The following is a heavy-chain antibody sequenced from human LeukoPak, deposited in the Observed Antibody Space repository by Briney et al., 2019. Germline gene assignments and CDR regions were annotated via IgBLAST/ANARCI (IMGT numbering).Heavy chain of an antibody. D-gene: IGHD1-14*01. J-gene: IGHJ6*03. CDR3: ARERKTPKNYYYYMDV. CDR1: GGSISSSSYC. Sequence: PSETLSLTCTVSGGSISSSSYCWGWIRQPPGKGLEWIGSIYYSGSTYYNPSLKSRVTISVDTSKNQFSLKLSSVTAADTAVYYCARERKTPKNYYYYMDVWGKGTTVTVSS. V-gene: IGHV4-39*07. CDR2: IYYSGST.